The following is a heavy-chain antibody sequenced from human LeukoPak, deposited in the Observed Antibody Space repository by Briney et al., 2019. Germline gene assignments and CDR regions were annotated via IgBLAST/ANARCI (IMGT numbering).Heavy chain of an antibody. CDR3: AKGVLGDSSGYYYLYFDY. CDR1: GFTFSSYG. V-gene: IGHV3-23*01. CDR2: ISGSGGST. Sequence: GGSLRLSCAASGFTFSSYGMHWVRQAPGKGLEWVSAISGSGGSTYYADSVKGRFTISRDNSKNTLYLQMNSLRAEDTAVYYCAKGVLGDSSGYYYLYFDYWGQGTLVTVSS. D-gene: IGHD3-22*01. J-gene: IGHJ4*02.